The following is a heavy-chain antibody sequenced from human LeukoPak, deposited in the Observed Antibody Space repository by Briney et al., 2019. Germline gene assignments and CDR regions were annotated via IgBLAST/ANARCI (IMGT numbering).Heavy chain of an antibody. Sequence: GGSLRLSCAASGFTFSSYAMTWVRQAPRKGLEWVSAISGSTDSTYYADSVKGRFTISRDNSKNTLYLQMNSLRAEDTAVYYCAKDQRRGYCSSTSCYIDYWGQGTLVTVSS. D-gene: IGHD2-2*02. J-gene: IGHJ4*02. CDR3: AKDQRRGYCSSTSCYIDY. V-gene: IGHV3-23*01. CDR1: GFTFSSYA. CDR2: ISGSTDST.